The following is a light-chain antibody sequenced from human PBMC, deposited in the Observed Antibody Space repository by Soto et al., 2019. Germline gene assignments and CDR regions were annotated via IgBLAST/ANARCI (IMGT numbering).Light chain of an antibody. V-gene: IGKV1-5*03. Sequence: DIQMTQSPSTLSASVGDRVTITCRASQSISSWLAWYQHKPGKAPKLLIYKASSLESGVPSRFSGSGSGTEFTLSISSLQPDDFATYYCLQYNSYRRTFGQGTTVEIK. CDR3: LQYNSYRRT. J-gene: IGKJ1*01. CDR2: KAS. CDR1: QSISSW.